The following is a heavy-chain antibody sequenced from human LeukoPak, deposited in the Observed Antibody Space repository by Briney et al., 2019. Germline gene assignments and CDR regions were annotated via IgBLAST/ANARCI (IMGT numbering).Heavy chain of an antibody. CDR2: INPNSGGT. CDR3: AAYSGSYGGSFHY. D-gene: IGHD1-26*01. CDR1: GYTFTDYY. J-gene: IGHJ4*01. Sequence: ASVLNFCKDSGYTFTDYYMNWVRQAPGQGLEWMGWINPNSGGTNSAQKFQGRVTMTRDTSISTAHMELNRLTSDDTAVYYCAAYSGSYGGSFHYWGQKPGHR. V-gene: IGHV1-2*02.